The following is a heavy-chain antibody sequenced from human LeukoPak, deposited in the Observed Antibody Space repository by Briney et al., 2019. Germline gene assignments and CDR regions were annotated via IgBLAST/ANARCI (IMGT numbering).Heavy chain of an antibody. CDR1: GFTFSSYS. CDR3: ARNAPVIVVVSKEMDY. Sequence: GGSLRLSCAASGFTFSSYSMNWVRQAPGKGLEWVSYISSSGSTIYYADSVKGRFTISRDNAKNSLYLQMNSLRAEDTAVYYCARNAPVIVVVSKEMDYWGQGTLVTVSS. D-gene: IGHD3-22*01. V-gene: IGHV3-48*04. J-gene: IGHJ4*02. CDR2: ISSSGSTI.